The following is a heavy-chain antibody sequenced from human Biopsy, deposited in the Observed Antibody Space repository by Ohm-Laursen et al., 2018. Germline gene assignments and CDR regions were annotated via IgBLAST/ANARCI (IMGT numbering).Heavy chain of an antibody. Sequence: SSVKVSCKVSGDTITTSAISWVRQVPGQGLDWMGRIIPILGTVDYGQNFQGRVTIRADTSTTFLELTSLRYDDTAVYYCASGDIGGIGLDVWGLGTTVTVSS. CDR3: ASGDIGGIGLDV. J-gene: IGHJ6*02. D-gene: IGHD3-10*01. CDR1: GDTITTSA. CDR2: IIPILGTV. V-gene: IGHV1-69*04.